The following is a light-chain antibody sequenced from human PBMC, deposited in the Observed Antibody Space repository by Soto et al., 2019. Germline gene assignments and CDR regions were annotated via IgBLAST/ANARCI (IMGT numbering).Light chain of an antibody. CDR2: SNT. V-gene: IGLV1-44*01. Sequence: QPVLTQPPSASGAPGQTIAISCSGSSSNIGSHTVNWYQQLPGTAPTLLIYSNTQRPSGVPDRFSGSKSGTSASLAISGLQSEYEGDYYCAAWDDSLNGVVFGGGTKLTVL. J-gene: IGLJ2*01. CDR1: SSNIGSHT. CDR3: AAWDDSLNGVV.